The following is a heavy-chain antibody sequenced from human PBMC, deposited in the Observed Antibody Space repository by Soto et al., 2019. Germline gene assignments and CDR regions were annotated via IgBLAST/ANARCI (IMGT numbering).Heavy chain of an antibody. D-gene: IGHD1-7*01. CDR3: ARGRYRTGTTAGQSDY. Sequence: SETLSLTCAVYGGSFSGYYWSWIRQPPGKGLEWIGEINHSGSTNYNPSLKSRVTISVDTSKNQFSLKLSSVTAADTAVYYCARGRYRTGTTAGQSDYWGQGTLVSVSS. CDR2: INHSGST. CDR1: GGSFSGYY. V-gene: IGHV4-34*01. J-gene: IGHJ4*02.